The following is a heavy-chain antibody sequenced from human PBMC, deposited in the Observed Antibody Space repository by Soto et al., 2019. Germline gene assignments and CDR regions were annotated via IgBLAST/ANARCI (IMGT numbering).Heavy chain of an antibody. Sequence: QVQLQESGPGLVKPSETLSLTCTVSGGSISSYYWSWIRQPPGKGLEWIGYIYYSGSTNYNPSLKSRVTISVDTSKNQFSLQLSSVTAADTAVYYCARTTVTTHWYFDLWGRGTLVTVSS. J-gene: IGHJ2*01. CDR3: ARTTVTTHWYFDL. V-gene: IGHV4-59*08. CDR2: IYYSGST. D-gene: IGHD4-17*01. CDR1: GGSISSYY.